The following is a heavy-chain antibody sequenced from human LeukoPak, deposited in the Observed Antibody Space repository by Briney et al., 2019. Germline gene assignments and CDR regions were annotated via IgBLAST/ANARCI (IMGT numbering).Heavy chain of an antibody. Sequence: SETLSLTWTVSGDSISSAHYHWSWIRQHPGEGLEWIGYIYYSGSTYYKPSLKSRATISIDRSKNQFSLKLTPVTAADTAVYYCARGRRRPGVMDCWGQGTLVTVSS. CDR1: GDSISSAHYH. D-gene: IGHD3-16*01. CDR2: IYYSGST. CDR3: ARGRRRPGVMDC. V-gene: IGHV4-31*02. J-gene: IGHJ4*02.